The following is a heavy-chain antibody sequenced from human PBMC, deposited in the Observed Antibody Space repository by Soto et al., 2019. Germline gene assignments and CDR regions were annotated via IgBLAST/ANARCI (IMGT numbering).Heavy chain of an antibody. CDR2: IYYSGST. CDR3: ARDRYGDYVGYYYYGMDV. Sequence: SETLSLTCTVSGGSISSYYWSWIRQPPGKGLEWIGYIYYSGSTNYNPSLKSRVTISVDTSKNQFSLKLSSVTAADTAVYYCARDRYGDYVGYYYYGMDVWGQGTTVTVSS. D-gene: IGHD4-17*01. J-gene: IGHJ6*02. CDR1: GGSISSYY. V-gene: IGHV4-59*01.